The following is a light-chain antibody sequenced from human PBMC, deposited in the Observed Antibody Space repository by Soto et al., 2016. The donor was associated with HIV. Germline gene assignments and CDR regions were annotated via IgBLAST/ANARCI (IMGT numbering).Light chain of an antibody. V-gene: IGKV1-12*01. CDR3: QQTDSFPFT. CDR1: QAINSR. Sequence: DIQMTQSPSSVSASVGDRVTITCRASQAINSRLAWYQQNPGNAPEVLITATYTLQDGVPSRPSGSASGGTGTDFTLTIDSLQPEDFATYYCQQTDSFPFTFGPGTKVNV. J-gene: IGKJ3*01. CDR2: ATY.